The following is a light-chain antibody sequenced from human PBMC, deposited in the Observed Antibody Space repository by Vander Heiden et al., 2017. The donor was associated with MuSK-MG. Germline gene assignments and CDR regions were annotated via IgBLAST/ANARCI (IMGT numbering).Light chain of an antibody. V-gene: IGLV3-21*04. CDR3: QVWDSSSDSVV. CDR2: YDS. CDR1: NIGSKS. J-gene: IGLJ2*01. Sequence: SHVLTPPPSMSVGPGKTARITCGGNNIGSKSVHWYQQKPGQAPVLVIYYDSDRPSGIPERFSGSNSGNTATLTISRVEAGDEADYYCQVWDSSSDSVVFGGGTKLTVL.